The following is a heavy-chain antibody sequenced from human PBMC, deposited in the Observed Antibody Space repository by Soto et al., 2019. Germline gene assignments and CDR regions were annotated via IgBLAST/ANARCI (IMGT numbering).Heavy chain of an antibody. J-gene: IGHJ4*02. Sequence: QVQLQDSGPGLVKPSQTLSLTGTVSGGSISSGDYYWGWIRQPPGKGLEWIGYIYYSGSTYYNPSLKSRVTISVDTSKNQFSLKLSSVTAADTAVYYCARNFAGDQALDYWGQGTLVTVSS. CDR1: GGSISSGDYY. V-gene: IGHV4-30-4*01. D-gene: IGHD7-27*01. CDR2: IYYSGST. CDR3: ARNFAGDQALDY.